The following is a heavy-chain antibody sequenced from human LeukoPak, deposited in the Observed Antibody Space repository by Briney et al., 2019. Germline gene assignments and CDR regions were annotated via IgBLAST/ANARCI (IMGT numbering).Heavy chain of an antibody. D-gene: IGHD2-21*02. V-gene: IGHV3-66*01. CDR2: IYSGGST. Sequence: GGSLRLSCAASGFTVSTNFMSWVRQAPGKGLERVSVIYSGGSTYYPDSVKGRFTISRDNSKNTLYLQMNSLRAEDTAVYYCAPLRRGGDFDPWGQGTLVTVSS. J-gene: IGHJ5*02. CDR3: APLRRGGDFDP. CDR1: GFTVSTNF.